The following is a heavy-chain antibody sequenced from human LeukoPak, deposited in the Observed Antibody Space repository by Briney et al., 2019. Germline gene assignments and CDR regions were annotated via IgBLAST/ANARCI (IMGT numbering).Heavy chain of an antibody. CDR1: GFTFSIYW. Sequence: GGSLRLSCVASGFTFSIYWMSWVRQAPGKGLEWVASIKSDGSEKYYVDSVKGRFTISRDNAKNSLYLQMNSLRAEDTAVYYCARGSIAARPFGFDYYYYYMDVWGKGTTVTVSS. CDR2: IKSDGSEK. V-gene: IGHV3-7*01. D-gene: IGHD6-6*01. J-gene: IGHJ6*03. CDR3: ARGSIAARPFGFDYYYYYMDV.